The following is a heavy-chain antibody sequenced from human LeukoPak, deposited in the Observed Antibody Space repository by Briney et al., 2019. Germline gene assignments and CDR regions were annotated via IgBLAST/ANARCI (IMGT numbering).Heavy chain of an antibody. D-gene: IGHD2-21*01. CDR2: ISYDGSNK. Sequence: PGGSLRPSCAASGFTFSSYAMHWVRQAPGKGLEWVAVISYDGSNKYYADSVKGRFTISRDNSKNTLYLQMNSLRAEDTAVYYCAREELWSYYFDYWGQGTLVTVSS. CDR3: AREELWSYYFDY. J-gene: IGHJ4*02. CDR1: GFTFSSYA. V-gene: IGHV3-30-3*01.